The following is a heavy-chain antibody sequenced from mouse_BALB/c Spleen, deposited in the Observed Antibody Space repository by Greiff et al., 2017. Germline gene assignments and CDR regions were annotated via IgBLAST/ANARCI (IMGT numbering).Heavy chain of an antibody. D-gene: IGHD1-1*01. CDR3: ARYALYYYGSSYWYFDV. CDR2: IDPANGNT. J-gene: IGHJ1*01. V-gene: IGHV14-3*02. Sequence: VQLKESGAELVKPGASVKLSCTASGFNIKDTYMHWVKQRPEQGLEWIGRIDPANGNTKYDPKFQGKATITADTSSNTAYLQLSSLTSEDTAVYYCARYALYYYGSSYWYFDVWGAGTTVTVSS. CDR1: GFNIKDTY.